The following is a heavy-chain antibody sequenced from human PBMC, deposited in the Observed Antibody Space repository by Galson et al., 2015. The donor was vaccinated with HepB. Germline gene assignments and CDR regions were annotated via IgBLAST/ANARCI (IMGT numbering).Heavy chain of an antibody. V-gene: IGHV5-51*01. Sequence: QSGAEVKKPGESLKISCRGSGYNFNNYWIAWVRQMPGKGLEWMGIIYPADSDTKYSPSFEGQITISADKSSSTAYLQWNSLKASATAMYYCARQSTSRGDFWGQGTLVTVSS. J-gene: IGHJ4*02. CDR1: GYNFNNYW. D-gene: IGHD5/OR15-5a*01. CDR2: IYPADSDT. CDR3: ARQSTSRGDF.